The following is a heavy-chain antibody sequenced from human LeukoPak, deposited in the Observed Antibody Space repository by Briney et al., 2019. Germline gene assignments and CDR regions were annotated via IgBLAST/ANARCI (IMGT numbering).Heavy chain of an antibody. CDR1: GFTFSSYA. CDR3: ARDIVVVPAAIPGDYFDY. CDR2: ISYDGSNK. V-gene: IGHV3-30-3*01. J-gene: IGHJ4*02. Sequence: GGSLRLSCAASGFTFSSYAMHWVRQAPGKGLEWVAVISYDGSNKYYADSVEGRFTISRDNSKNTLYLQMNSLRAEDTAVYYCARDIVVVPAAIPGDYFDYWGQGTLVTVSS. D-gene: IGHD2-2*02.